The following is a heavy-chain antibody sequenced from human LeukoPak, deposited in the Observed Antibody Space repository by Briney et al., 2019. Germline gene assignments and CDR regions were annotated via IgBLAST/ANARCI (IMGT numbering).Heavy chain of an antibody. D-gene: IGHD1-7*01. J-gene: IGHJ4*02. V-gene: IGHV4-39*07. CDR2: IYYSGST. CDR1: GGSISSSSYY. CDR3: ASITGTTDY. Sequence: PSETLSLTCTVSGGSISSSSYYWGWIRQPPGKGLEWIGSIYYSGSTYYNPSLKSRVTISVDTSKNQFSLKLSSVTAADTAVYYCASITGTTDYWGQGTLVTVSS.